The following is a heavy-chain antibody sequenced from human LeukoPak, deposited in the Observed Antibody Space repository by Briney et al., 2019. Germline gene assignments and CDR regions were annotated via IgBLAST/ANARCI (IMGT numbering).Heavy chain of an antibody. Sequence: GGSLRHSRAASGFTFSSYSMDWVRQAPGKGLEWVSSISSSSSYIYYADSVKGRFTISRDNAKNSLYLQMNSLRAEDTAVYYCARGGTYYQAFDYWGQGTLVTVSS. CDR3: ARGGTYYQAFDY. CDR1: GFTFSSYS. J-gene: IGHJ4*02. V-gene: IGHV3-21*01. CDR2: ISSSSSYI. D-gene: IGHD3-10*01.